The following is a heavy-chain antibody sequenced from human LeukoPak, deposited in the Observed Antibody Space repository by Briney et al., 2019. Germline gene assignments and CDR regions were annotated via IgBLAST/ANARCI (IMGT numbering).Heavy chain of an antibody. V-gene: IGHV1-8*03. CDR3: ARVDGSPDS. J-gene: IGHJ4*02. Sequence: AASVKVSCKASGYTFTRYDINWVRQATGQGLEWMGWVNLNSGNTGYAQKFQGRVTITRDTSINTAYMELSSLRSEDTAVYYCARVDGSPDSWGQGTLVTVSS. CDR2: VNLNSGNT. CDR1: GYTFTRYD. D-gene: IGHD2-15*01.